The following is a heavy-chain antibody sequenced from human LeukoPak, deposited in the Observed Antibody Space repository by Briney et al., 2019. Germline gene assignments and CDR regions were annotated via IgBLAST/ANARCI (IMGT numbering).Heavy chain of an antibody. D-gene: IGHD3-22*01. CDR3: ASLYYYDSSGYYFGDAFDI. Sequence: SQTLSLTCAVSGGSISSGGYSWSWIRQPPGKGLEWIGYIYHSGSTYYNPSLKSRVTISVDRSKNQFSLKLSSVTAADTAVYYCASLYYYDSSGYYFGDAFDIWGQGTMVTVSS. J-gene: IGHJ3*02. CDR2: IYHSGST. CDR1: GGSISSGGYS. V-gene: IGHV4-30-2*01.